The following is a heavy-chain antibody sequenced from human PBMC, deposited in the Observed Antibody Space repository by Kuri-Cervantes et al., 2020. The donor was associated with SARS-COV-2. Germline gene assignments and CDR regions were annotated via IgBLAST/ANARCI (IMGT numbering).Heavy chain of an antibody. CDR2: IYYSGST. CDR3: ARAGVGDFWSGYYGMDV. D-gene: IGHD3-3*01. CDR1: GGSISSGGYY. Sequence: LRLSCTVSGGSISSGGYYWSWIRQHPGEGLEWIGYIYYSGSTYYNPSLKSRVTISVDTSKNQFSLKLSSVTAADTAVYYCARAGVGDFWSGYYGMDVWAKGPRSPSP. V-gene: IGHV4-31*03. J-gene: IGHJ6*02.